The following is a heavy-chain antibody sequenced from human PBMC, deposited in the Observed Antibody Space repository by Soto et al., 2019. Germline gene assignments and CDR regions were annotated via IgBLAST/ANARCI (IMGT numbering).Heavy chain of an antibody. Sequence: PSETLSLTCAVSGGSISSGGYSWSWIRQPPGKGLEWIGYIYHSGSTYYNPSLKSRVTISVDRSKNQFSLKLSSVTAADTAVYYCARETYYYDSSGYYYEGWFDPWGQGTLVTVSS. J-gene: IGHJ5*02. D-gene: IGHD3-22*01. CDR1: GGSISSGGYS. CDR3: ARETYYYDSSGYYYEGWFDP. V-gene: IGHV4-30-2*01. CDR2: IYHSGST.